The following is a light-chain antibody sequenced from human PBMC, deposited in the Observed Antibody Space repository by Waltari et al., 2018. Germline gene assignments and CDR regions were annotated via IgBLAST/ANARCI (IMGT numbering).Light chain of an antibody. CDR1: HFFASIY. CDR2: GAS. V-gene: IGKV3-20*01. Sequence: EIVLTQSPGTLSLSPGESATLSCRASHFFASIYMAWFQQKPGQAPRLLIYGASTRATGIPDRFSGSGSEKDFTLIISRLEPEDSAVYYCQQYESVPYTFGQGTKLQIK. J-gene: IGKJ2*01. CDR3: QQYESVPYT.